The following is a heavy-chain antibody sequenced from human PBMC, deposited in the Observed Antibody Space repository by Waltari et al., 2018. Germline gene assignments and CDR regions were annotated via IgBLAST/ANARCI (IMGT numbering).Heavy chain of an antibody. D-gene: IGHD2-8*01. Sequence: QVQLVQSGAEVKKPGASVKVSCKVSGYTLTELSMHWVRQAPGKGLEWMGGLDPEDGETINEQQFQGRGSMTEDTSTDTAYMELSSLRSEDTAVDYCATAPRYCTNGVCYTAHSFDYWGHGTLVTVSS. CDR3: ATAPRYCTNGVCYTAHSFDY. CDR2: LDPEDGET. CDR1: GYTLTELS. J-gene: IGHJ4*01. V-gene: IGHV1-24*01.